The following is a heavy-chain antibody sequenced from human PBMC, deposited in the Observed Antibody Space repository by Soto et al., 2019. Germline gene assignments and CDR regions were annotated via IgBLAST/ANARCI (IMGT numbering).Heavy chain of an antibody. D-gene: IGHD6-25*01. CDR2: IYPGASNI. CDR3: AGHLDEYSSATNFDY. V-gene: IGHV5-51*01. CDR1: GYSFSSHW. J-gene: IGHJ4*02. Sequence: GESLKISCKGSGYSFSSHWIGWVRQMPAKGLEWMAMIYPGASNIRYSPSFEGQIDMSADRSINTSYLQLTSLKATDTAPYSFAGHLDEYSSATNFDYWGQGTLVTVSS.